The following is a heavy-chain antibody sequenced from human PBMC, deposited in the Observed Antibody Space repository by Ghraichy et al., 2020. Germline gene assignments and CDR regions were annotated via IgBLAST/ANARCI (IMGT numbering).Heavy chain of an antibody. V-gene: IGHV3-15*05. J-gene: IGHJ4*02. CDR1: GFTFSAAS. CDR3: TTQCYYDTGGYWDPFVY. D-gene: IGHD3-22*01. Sequence: GGSLRLSCAASGFTFSAASMSWVRQAPGKGLEWVGRIKSKPDGETTDYAAPVKGRFTISRDDEKDTLYLHLNSLKIEDTAVYYCTTQCYYDTGGYWDPFVYWGQGTPVTVSS. CDR2: IKSKPDGETT.